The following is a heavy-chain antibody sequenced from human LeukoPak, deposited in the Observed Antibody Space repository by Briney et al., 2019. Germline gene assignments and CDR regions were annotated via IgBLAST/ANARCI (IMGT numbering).Heavy chain of an antibody. V-gene: IGHV4-39*01. CDR3: ARLCSSTSCPFDY. CDR2: IYYSGST. CDR1: GGSLSSSSYY. Sequence: PSETLSLTCTVSGGSLSSSSYYWGGLRQPPGGGLEWIGSIYYSGSTYYNTSLKSRVTISVDTSKNQFSLILNSVTAADTAVYYCARLCSSTSCPFDYWGQGTLVTVSS. D-gene: IGHD2-2*01. J-gene: IGHJ4*02.